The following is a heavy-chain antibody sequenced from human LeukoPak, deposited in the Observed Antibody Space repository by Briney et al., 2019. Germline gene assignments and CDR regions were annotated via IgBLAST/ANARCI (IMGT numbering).Heavy chain of an antibody. D-gene: IGHD3-22*01. J-gene: IGHJ4*02. CDR3: AFHNSSGNFGY. Sequence: GGSLRLSCAASGFIFSIYNMNWVRQAPGKGLVWVSRIKTGGSDTAYADSVKGRFTISRDNAKNTLYLQMNSLRPEDTAVYYCAFHNSSGNFGYWGQGTLVTVSS. CDR1: GFIFSIYN. CDR2: IKTGGSDT. V-gene: IGHV3-74*01.